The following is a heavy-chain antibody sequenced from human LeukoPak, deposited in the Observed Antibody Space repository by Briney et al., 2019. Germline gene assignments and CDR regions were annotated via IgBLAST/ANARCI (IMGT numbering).Heavy chain of an antibody. D-gene: IGHD1-1*01. V-gene: IGHV4-34*01. J-gene: IGHJ4*02. CDR2: IRHSERT. CDR1: GESFSGYY. CDR3: ARLRSPGTD. Sequence: PSETLSLTCAIYGESFSGYYWSWIRQPPEKGLEWIGEIRHSERTNYNPSLKSRVTIPLDTSRNQLSLKLNSVTAADTAVYYCARLRSPGTDWGQGTLVTVSS.